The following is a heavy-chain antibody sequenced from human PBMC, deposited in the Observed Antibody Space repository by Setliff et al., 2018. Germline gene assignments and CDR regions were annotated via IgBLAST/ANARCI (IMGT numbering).Heavy chain of an antibody. CDR3: ARGTFSDFWSGDYYDY. CDR2: ISSDGSTI. Sequence: HPGGSLRLSCAASGFTFSTYEMNWVRQAPGKGLEWVSYISSDGSTIYYADSVKGRFTISRDNAKNSLYLQMNSLRAEDTAMYYCARGTFSDFWSGDYYDYWGQGTLVTVSS. D-gene: IGHD3-3*01. J-gene: IGHJ4*02. V-gene: IGHV3-48*03. CDR1: GFTFSTYE.